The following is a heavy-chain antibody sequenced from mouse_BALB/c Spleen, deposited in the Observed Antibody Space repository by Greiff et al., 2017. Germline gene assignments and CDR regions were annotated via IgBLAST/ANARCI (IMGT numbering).Heavy chain of an antibody. D-gene: IGHD1-1*01. Sequence: EVKLVESGGGLVKPGGSLKLSCAASGFTFSDYYMYWVRQTPEKRLEWVATISDGGSYTYYPDSVKGRFTISRDNAKNNLYLQMSSRKSEDTAMYYCARAHYYGSSYFWFAYWGQGTLVTVSA. V-gene: IGHV5-4*02. J-gene: IGHJ3*01. CDR2: ISDGGSYT. CDR3: ARAHYYGSSYFWFAY. CDR1: GFTFSDYY.